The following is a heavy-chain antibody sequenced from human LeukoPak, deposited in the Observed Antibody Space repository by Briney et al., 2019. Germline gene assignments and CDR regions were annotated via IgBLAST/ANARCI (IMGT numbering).Heavy chain of an antibody. D-gene: IGHD1-26*01. Sequence: PSGTLSLTCTVSAYSISDGWVWGMIRQPPGKGLEWIGSICRSGTTYYNPSLKSRVTMSVDTSNNQFSLKPTSVTAADTAMYYCSRLSHVAGAPKVSWFDPWGQGTLVTVSS. J-gene: IGHJ5*02. V-gene: IGHV4-38-2*02. CDR3: SRLSHVAGAPKVSWFDP. CDR2: ICRSGTT. CDR1: AYSISDGWV.